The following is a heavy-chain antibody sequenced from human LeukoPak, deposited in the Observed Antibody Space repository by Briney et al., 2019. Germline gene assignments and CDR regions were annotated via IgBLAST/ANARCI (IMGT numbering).Heavy chain of an antibody. D-gene: IGHD6-19*01. Sequence: PGGSLRLSCAASGFTFTSYWMSWVRQAPGKGLEWVANIKQDGNERYYVDSVKGRFTISRDNAKNSLYLQMNSLRVDDTGVYYCAGSGWQVYFDYWGQGTLVTVSS. CDR1: GFTFTSYW. CDR2: IKQDGNER. J-gene: IGHJ4*02. V-gene: IGHV3-7*01. CDR3: AGSGWQVYFDY.